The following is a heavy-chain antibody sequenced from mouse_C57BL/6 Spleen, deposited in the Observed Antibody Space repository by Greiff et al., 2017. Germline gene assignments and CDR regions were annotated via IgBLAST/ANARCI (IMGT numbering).Heavy chain of an antibody. CDR1: GYTFTSYG. Sequence: QVHVKQSGAELARPGASVKLSCKASGYTFTSYGISWVKQRTGQGLEWIGEIYPRSGNTYYNEKFKGKATLTADKSSSTAYMELRSLTSEDSAVYFCARGYDYAMDYWGQGTSVTVSS. CDR2: IYPRSGNT. J-gene: IGHJ4*01. CDR3: ARGYDYAMDY. V-gene: IGHV1-81*01. D-gene: IGHD1-2*01.